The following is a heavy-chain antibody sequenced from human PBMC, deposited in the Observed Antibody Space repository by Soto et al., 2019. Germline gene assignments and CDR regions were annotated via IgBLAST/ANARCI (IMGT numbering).Heavy chain of an antibody. V-gene: IGHV4-61*01. D-gene: IGHD3-22*01. J-gene: IGHJ4*02. CDR3: ARYKTYDSSGYSDDY. CDR1: GGSVSSGSYY. CDR2: IYYSGST. Sequence: SETLSLTCTVSGGSVSSGSYYWSWIRQPPGKGLEWIGYIYYSGSTNYNPSLKSRVTISVDTSKNQFSLKLSSVTAADTAVYYCARYKTYDSSGYSDDYWGQGTLVTVS.